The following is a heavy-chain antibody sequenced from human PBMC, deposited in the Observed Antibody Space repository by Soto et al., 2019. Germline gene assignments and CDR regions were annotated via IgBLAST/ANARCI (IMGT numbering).Heavy chain of an antibody. V-gene: IGHV4-34*01. J-gene: IGHJ3*02. CDR2: INHSGST. CDR1: GGSFSGYY. D-gene: IGHD2-2*02. Sequence: SETLSLTCAVYGGSFSGYYWSWIRQPPGKGLEWIGEINHSGSTNYNPSLKSRVTISVDTSKNQFSLKLSSVTAADTAVYYCAIVPAAILDAFDIWGQGTMGTVSS. CDR3: AIVPAAILDAFDI.